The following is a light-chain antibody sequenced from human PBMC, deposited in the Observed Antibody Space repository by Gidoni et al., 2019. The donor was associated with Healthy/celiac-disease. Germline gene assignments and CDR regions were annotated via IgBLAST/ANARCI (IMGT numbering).Light chain of an antibody. V-gene: IGKV3-15*01. CDR1: QSVSSN. J-gene: IGKJ2*01. Sequence: DILLTHSPATLSVSPGESATLSCRASQSVSSNLAWYQQKPGQAPRLRIYGASTRATGIPARCSGSGSGTEITLTISSMKSEDFAVYYCQQYNNWPPMYTFGQGTKLEIK. CDR3: QQYNNWPPMYT. CDR2: GAS.